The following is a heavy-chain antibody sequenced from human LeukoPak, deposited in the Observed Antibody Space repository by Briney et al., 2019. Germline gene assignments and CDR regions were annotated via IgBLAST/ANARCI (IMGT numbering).Heavy chain of an antibody. CDR2: IIPIFGTA. CDR3: ARGLEWFGEFYYGMDV. CDR1: GGTFSSYA. V-gene: IGHV1-69*01. Sequence: SVKVSCKASGGTFSSYAISWARQAPGQGLEWMGGIIPIFGTANYAQKFQGRVTITADESTSTAYMELSSLRSEDTAVYYCARGLEWFGEFYYGMDVWGKGTTVTVSS. D-gene: IGHD3-10*01. J-gene: IGHJ6*04.